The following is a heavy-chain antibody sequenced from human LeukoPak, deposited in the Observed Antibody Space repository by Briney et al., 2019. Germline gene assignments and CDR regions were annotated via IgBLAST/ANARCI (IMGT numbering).Heavy chain of an antibody. CDR1: GGSLSNNY. V-gene: IGHV4-34*01. CDR3: AGGRYDFWSGYYGF. J-gene: IGHJ4*02. CDR2: IIHSGST. Sequence: PSETLSLTCAVSGGSLSNNYWSWIRQPPGKGLDWIGEIIHSGSTNYNPSLKSRVTISVDTSMNQVSLKLHSVTAADTAVYYCAGGRYDFWSGYYGFWGQGTLVTVSS. D-gene: IGHD3-3*01.